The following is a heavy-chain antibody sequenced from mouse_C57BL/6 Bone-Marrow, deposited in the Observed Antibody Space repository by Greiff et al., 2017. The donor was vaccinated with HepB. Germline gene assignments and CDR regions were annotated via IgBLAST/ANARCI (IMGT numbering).Heavy chain of an antibody. CDR1: GYTFTSYW. V-gene: IGHV1-5*01. CDR3: TRRGLGNYDWYFDV. J-gene: IGHJ1*03. CDR2: IYPGNSDT. D-gene: IGHD2-1*01. Sequence: DVKLQESGTVLARPGASVKMSCKTSGYTFTSYWMHWVKQRPGQGLEWIGAIYPGNSDTSYNQKFKGKAKLTAVTSASTAYMELSSLTNEDSAVYYCTRRGLGNYDWYFDVWGTGTTVTVSS.